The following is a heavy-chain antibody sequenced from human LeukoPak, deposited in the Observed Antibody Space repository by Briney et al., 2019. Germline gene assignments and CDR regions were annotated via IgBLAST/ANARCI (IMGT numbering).Heavy chain of an antibody. D-gene: IGHD6-19*01. Sequence: GGSLRLSCAASGFTFSSYAMNWVSQAPGKGLEGVAVISYDGSKKYYADSVKGRFTISRDNSKNTLYLQMNSLRAEDTAVYYCARGTPSSSGWLYYGMDVWGQGTTVTVSS. CDR3: ARGTPSSSGWLYYGMDV. CDR1: GFTFSSYA. CDR2: ISYDGSKK. V-gene: IGHV3-30-3*01. J-gene: IGHJ6*02.